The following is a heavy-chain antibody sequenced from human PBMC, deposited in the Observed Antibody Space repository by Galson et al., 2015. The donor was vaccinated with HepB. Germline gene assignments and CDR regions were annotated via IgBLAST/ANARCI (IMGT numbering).Heavy chain of an antibody. Sequence: QSGAEVKKPGESLKMSCEGSGYTFTTYWIAWVRQMPGKGLEWMGSIYPGDSDTRYSPSFQGQVTISADKSISTAYLQWNSLKAADTAMYYCARSIAVAGSTRAFDIWGQGTMVTVSS. D-gene: IGHD6-19*01. CDR3: ARSIAVAGSTRAFDI. V-gene: IGHV5-51*03. CDR2: IYPGDSDT. CDR1: GYTFTTYW. J-gene: IGHJ3*02.